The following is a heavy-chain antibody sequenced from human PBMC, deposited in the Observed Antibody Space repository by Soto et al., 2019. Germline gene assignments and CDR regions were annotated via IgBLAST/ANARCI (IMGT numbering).Heavy chain of an antibody. J-gene: IGHJ5*02. V-gene: IGHV4-59*08. D-gene: IGHD3-9*01. CDR2: IYYSGST. Sequence: SETLSLTCAVYGGSFSGYYWSWIRQPPGKGLEWIGYIYYSGSTNYNPSLKSRVTISVDTSKNQFSLKLSSVTAADTAVYYCARRKTYYDILTGYKADWFDPWGQGTLVTVSS. CDR1: GGSFSGYY. CDR3: ARRKTYYDILTGYKADWFDP.